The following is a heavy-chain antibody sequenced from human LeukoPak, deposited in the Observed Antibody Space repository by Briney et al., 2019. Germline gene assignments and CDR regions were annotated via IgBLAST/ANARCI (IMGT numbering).Heavy chain of an antibody. CDR1: GFTFSSYA. Sequence: GGSLRLSCAASGFTFSSYAMHWVRQAPGKRLECVSAISSNGGSTYYANSVKGRFTISRDNSKNTLYLQMGSLRAEDMAVYYCASTFKWGQGTLVTVSS. CDR3: ASTFK. D-gene: IGHD2/OR15-2a*01. V-gene: IGHV3-64*01. CDR2: ISSNGGST. J-gene: IGHJ4*02.